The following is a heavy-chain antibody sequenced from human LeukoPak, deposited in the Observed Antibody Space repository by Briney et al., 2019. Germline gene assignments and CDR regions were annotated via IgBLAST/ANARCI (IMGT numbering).Heavy chain of an antibody. V-gene: IGHV1-2*02. Sequence: ASVKVCCKASGYTFSDYYIHWVRQAPGQGLEWMGWISPKSGGTNYAQNFQGRVTMIRDTSINTAYMELSRLRPDDTAVYYCARHNYDFDFDSWGQGALVTVSS. CDR2: ISPKSGGT. J-gene: IGHJ4*02. CDR3: ARHNYDFDFDS. CDR1: GYTFSDYY. D-gene: IGHD3-3*01.